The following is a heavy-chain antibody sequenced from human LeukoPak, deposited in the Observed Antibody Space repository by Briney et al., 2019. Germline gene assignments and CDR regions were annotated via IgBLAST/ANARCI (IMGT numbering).Heavy chain of an antibody. Sequence: GGSLRLSCAASGFTFSSYDMGWVRQAPGKGLEWVSGISNSGGRTYYADSVKGRFTISRDNCKNTLYLQVNSLRAEDTAVYYCAKDSRRTSGWYYFDYWGQGALVTVSS. V-gene: IGHV3-23*01. D-gene: IGHD6-19*01. CDR2: ISNSGGRT. CDR3: AKDSRRTSGWYYFDY. CDR1: GFTFSSYD. J-gene: IGHJ4*02.